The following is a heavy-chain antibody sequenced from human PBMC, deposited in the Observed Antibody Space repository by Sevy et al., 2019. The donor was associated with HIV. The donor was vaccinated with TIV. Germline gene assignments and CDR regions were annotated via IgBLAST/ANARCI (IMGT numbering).Heavy chain of an antibody. CDR2: VWYDGSDK. CDR1: GFTFSSYG. J-gene: IGHJ3*02. Sequence: GRSLRLSCAASGFTFSSYGMHWVRQTPGKGLDWVAVVWYDGSDKYYADSVKGRFTISRDNSKNTLYLQMNSLRAEDTAVYYCARLPGGFGISDVGSGSLDIWGQGTMVTVSS. V-gene: IGHV3-33*03. CDR3: ARLPGGFGISDVGSGSLDI. D-gene: IGHD1-26*01.